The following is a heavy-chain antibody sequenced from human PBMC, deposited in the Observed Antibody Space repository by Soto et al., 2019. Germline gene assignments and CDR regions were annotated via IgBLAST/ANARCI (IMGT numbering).Heavy chain of an antibody. J-gene: IGHJ6*02. V-gene: IGHV3-7*04. Sequence: PGGSLTLSCAASGFTFSSDWMSWVRQAPGKGLEWVANIKQDGSEKYYADSVKGRFTISRDNSKNTLYLQMHSLRAEDKAVYYCAGGENRSRRPYGMDVWGQGTTVTVSS. D-gene: IGHD6-13*01. CDR1: GFTFSSDW. CDR2: IKQDGSEK. CDR3: AGGENRSRRPYGMDV.